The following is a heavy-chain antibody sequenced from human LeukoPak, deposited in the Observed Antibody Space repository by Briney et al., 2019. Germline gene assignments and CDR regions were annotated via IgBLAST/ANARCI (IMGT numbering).Heavy chain of an antibody. Sequence: GASVKVSCKASGYTFTSYGISWVRQAPGQGLEWMGWISAYSGNTNYAQKLQGRVTMTTDTSTSTAYMELRSLRSDDTAVYYCARVSHHRSGSYYSYYYGMDVWGQGTTVTVSS. CDR2: ISAYSGNT. CDR1: GYTFTSYG. V-gene: IGHV1-18*01. CDR3: ARVSHHRSGSYYSYYYGMDV. J-gene: IGHJ6*02. D-gene: IGHD3-10*01.